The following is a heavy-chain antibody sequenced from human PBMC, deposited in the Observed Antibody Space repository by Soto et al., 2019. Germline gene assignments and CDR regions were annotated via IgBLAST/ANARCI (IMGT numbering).Heavy chain of an antibody. CDR3: AREYGGSRVFDY. Sequence: ASVKVSCTASGYTFTSYYMHWVRQAPGQGLEWMGIINPNADSTNYAQKFQGRVTVTRDTSTSTVYMELRSLRSEDTAVYFCAREYGGSRVFDYWGQGTLVTVSS. CDR2: INPNADST. CDR1: GYTFTSYY. D-gene: IGHD1-26*01. J-gene: IGHJ4*02. V-gene: IGHV1-46*01.